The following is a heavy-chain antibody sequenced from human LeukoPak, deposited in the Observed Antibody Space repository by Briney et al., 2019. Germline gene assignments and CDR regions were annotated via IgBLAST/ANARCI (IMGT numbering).Heavy chain of an antibody. J-gene: IGHJ4*02. Sequence: PGGSLRLSCAASGFTFSSYWMSWVRQAPGKGLEWVANIKQDGSEKYYVDSVKGRFTISRDNAKNSLYLQMNSLRAEDTAVYYCAGDGKPDCSGGSCYSTSTFDYWGQGTLVTVSS. CDR1: GFTFSSYW. CDR2: IKQDGSEK. V-gene: IGHV3-7*01. CDR3: AGDGKPDCSGGSCYSTSTFDY. D-gene: IGHD2-15*01.